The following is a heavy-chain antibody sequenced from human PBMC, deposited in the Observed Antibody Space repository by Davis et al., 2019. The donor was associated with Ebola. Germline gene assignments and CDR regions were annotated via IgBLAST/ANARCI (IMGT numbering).Heavy chain of an antibody. CDR3: AREGWGDGVFDY. J-gene: IGHJ4*02. Sequence: GESLKISCAASGFTFSSYSMNWVRQAPGKGLEWVSSISSSSSYIYYADSVKGRFTISRDNAKNSLYLQMNSLRAEDTAVYYCAREGWGDGVFDYWGQGTLVTVSS. D-gene: IGHD3-16*01. CDR1: GFTFSSYS. V-gene: IGHV3-21*01. CDR2: ISSSSSYI.